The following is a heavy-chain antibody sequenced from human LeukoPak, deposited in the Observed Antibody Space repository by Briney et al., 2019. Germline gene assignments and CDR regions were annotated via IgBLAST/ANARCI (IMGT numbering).Heavy chain of an antibody. CDR2: IIPIFGTA. CDR3: ARGSIAARVSFDY. CDR1: GGTFSSYA. Sequence: SVKVSCKASGGTFSSYAISWVRQAPGQGLEWMGRIIPIFGTANYAQKFQGRVTITTDESTSTAYMELCSLRSEDTAVYYCARGSIAARVSFDYWGQGTLVTVSS. D-gene: IGHD6-6*01. V-gene: IGHV1-69*05. J-gene: IGHJ4*02.